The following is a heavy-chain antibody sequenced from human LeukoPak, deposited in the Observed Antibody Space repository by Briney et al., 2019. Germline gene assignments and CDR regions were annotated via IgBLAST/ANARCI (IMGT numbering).Heavy chain of an antibody. CDR2: ISSSSSYI. J-gene: IGHJ6*03. Sequence: GGSLRLSCAASGFTFSSYSMNWVRQAPGKGLEWVSSISSSSSYIYYADSVKGRFTISRDNSKNTMYLQMNSLRAEDTAVYYCARGQRAHVEYSSFMDVWGKGTTVTVSS. D-gene: IGHD5-24*01. V-gene: IGHV3-21*01. CDR1: GFTFSSYS. CDR3: ARGQRAHVEYSSFMDV.